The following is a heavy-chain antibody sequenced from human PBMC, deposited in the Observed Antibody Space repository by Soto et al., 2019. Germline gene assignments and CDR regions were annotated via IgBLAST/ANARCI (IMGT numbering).Heavy chain of an antibody. CDR3: ARDEYSSSVGGMDV. CDR1: GGSVSSGSYY. J-gene: IGHJ6*02. D-gene: IGHD6-6*01. Sequence: XGTLSLTCTVSGGSVSSGSYYWSWIRQPPGKGLEWIGYIYYSGSTNYNPSLKSRVTISVDTSKNQFSLKLSSVTAADTAVYYCARDEYSSSVGGMDVWGRGTTVTVSS. CDR2: IYYSGST. V-gene: IGHV4-61*01.